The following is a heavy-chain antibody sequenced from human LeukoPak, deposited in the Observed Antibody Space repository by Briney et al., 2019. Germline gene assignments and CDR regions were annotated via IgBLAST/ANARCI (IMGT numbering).Heavy chain of an antibody. J-gene: IGHJ3*02. CDR1: GGAFSSYA. D-gene: IGHD3-22*01. CDR3: ARHYYDRSAFDI. V-gene: IGHV1-69*05. Sequence: SVKVSCKASGGAFSSYAISWVRQAPGQGLEWMGGIIPIFGTANYAQKFQGRVTITTDESTSTAYMELSSLRSEDTAVYYCARHYYDRSAFDIWGQGTMVTVSS. CDR2: IIPIFGTA.